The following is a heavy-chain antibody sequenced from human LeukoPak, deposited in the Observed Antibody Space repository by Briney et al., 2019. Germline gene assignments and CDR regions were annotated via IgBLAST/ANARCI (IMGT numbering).Heavy chain of an antibody. CDR2: VNPDNGGT. D-gene: IGHD4-17*01. Sequence: ASMKVSCKASGYTFTDYYMHWIRQAPGQGLEWMGWVNPDNGGTNYPLKFEGGVTMTRDTSISTAYMELSRLRSDDTAVYYCARVFGAVHTVTNYDAFENWGQGTMVSVSS. CDR3: ARVFGAVHTVTNYDAFEN. CDR1: GYTFTDYY. V-gene: IGHV1-2*02. J-gene: IGHJ3*02.